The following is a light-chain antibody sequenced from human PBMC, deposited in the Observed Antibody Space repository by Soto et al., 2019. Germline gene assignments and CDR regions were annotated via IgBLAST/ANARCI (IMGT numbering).Light chain of an antibody. Sequence: SYELTQPPSVSVAPGETARITCGGNNIGSKTVHWYQQKSGQAPVLVIYYDSRRSSGIPERFSGSNSANTATLTISRVEAGDEADYYCQVWDSSSDRSYVFGTGTKATVL. CDR2: YDS. V-gene: IGLV3-21*04. CDR1: NIGSKT. CDR3: QVWDSSSDRSYV. J-gene: IGLJ1*01.